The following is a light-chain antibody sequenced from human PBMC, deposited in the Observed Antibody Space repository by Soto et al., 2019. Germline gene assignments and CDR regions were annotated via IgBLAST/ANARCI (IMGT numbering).Light chain of an antibody. V-gene: IGLV3-21*04. Sequence: SYELTQPPSVSVAPGKTARITCGGNNIGSKSVHWYQQKPGQAPVVVIDYDSDRPSGIPERFSGSNSENTATLTISRVEAGDEADYYCQVWDSDSDHVVFGGGTKLTVL. J-gene: IGLJ2*01. CDR1: NIGSKS. CDR2: YDS. CDR3: QVWDSDSDHVV.